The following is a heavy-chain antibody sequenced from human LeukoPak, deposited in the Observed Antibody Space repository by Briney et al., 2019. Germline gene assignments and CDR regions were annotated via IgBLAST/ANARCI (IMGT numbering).Heavy chain of an antibody. CDR2: ISYDGTNK. CDR3: ARGPRCSGGSCFVDN. CDR1: GFTFSTYA. J-gene: IGHJ4*02. D-gene: IGHD2-15*01. Sequence: GGSLRLSCAASGFTFSTYAIHWVRQAPGKGLEWVAVISYDGTNKYYADSVEGRFTISRDNSKNTLYLQMNSLRAEDTAVYYCARGPRCSGGSCFVDNWGQGTLATVSS. V-gene: IGHV3-30*04.